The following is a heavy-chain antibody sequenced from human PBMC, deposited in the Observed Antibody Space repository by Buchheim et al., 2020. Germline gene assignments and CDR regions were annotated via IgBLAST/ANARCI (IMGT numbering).Heavy chain of an antibody. CDR3: ARDCRAGEFYYYYYGMDV. Sequence: QVQLVESGGGVVQPGRSLRLSCAASGFTFSSYAMHWVRQAPGKGLEWVAVISYDGSNKYYADSVKGRFTISRDNSKHTLYLQMNSLRGEDTAVYYCARDCRAGEFYYYYYGMDVWGQGTT. D-gene: IGHD3-10*01. J-gene: IGHJ6*02. V-gene: IGHV3-30-3*01. CDR1: GFTFSSYA. CDR2: ISYDGSNK.